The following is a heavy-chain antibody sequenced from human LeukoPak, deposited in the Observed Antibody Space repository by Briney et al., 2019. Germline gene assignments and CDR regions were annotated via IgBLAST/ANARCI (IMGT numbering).Heavy chain of an antibody. V-gene: IGHV4-59*01. Sequence: PSETLSLTCTVSGGSISSYYWSWIRQPPGKGLEWIGYIYYSGSTNYNPSLKSRVTISVDTSKNQFSLKLSPVTAADTAVYYCARAGITGTTRFLDYWGQGTPVTVSS. CDR2: IYYSGST. CDR3: ARAGITGTTRFLDY. J-gene: IGHJ4*02. CDR1: GGSISSYY. D-gene: IGHD1-7*01.